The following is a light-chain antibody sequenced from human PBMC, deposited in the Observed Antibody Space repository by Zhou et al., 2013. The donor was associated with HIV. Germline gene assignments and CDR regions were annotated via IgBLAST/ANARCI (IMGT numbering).Light chain of an antibody. V-gene: IGKV1-5*03. J-gene: IGKJ4*01. CDR1: QSISSW. Sequence: DIQMTQSPSTLSASVGDRVTITCRASQSISSWLAWYQQKPGKAPKLLIYKASTLESGVPSRFSGSGSGTEFTLTISSLQPDDFGTYYCQQLNSYPLTFGGGTKVEIK. CDR2: KAS. CDR3: QQLNSYPLT.